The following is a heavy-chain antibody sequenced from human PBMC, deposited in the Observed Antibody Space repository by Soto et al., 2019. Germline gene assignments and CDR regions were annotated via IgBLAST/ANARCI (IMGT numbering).Heavy chain of an antibody. V-gene: IGHV5-51*01. CDR2: IYPGDSDT. Sequence: GESLKISCKGSGYSFTSYWIGWVRQMPGKGLEWMGIIYPGDSDTRYSPSFQGQVTISADKSISTAYLQWSSLKASDTAMYYCARAFMVRGVLNWFDPWGQGTRVTVAS. J-gene: IGHJ5*02. CDR1: GYSFTSYW. CDR3: ARAFMVRGVLNWFDP. D-gene: IGHD3-10*01.